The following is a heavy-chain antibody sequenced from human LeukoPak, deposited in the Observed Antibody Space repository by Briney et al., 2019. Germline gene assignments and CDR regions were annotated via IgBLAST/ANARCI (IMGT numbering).Heavy chain of an antibody. V-gene: IGHV3-9*01. J-gene: IGHJ4*02. CDR2: ISWNSGSI. D-gene: IGHD5-24*01. CDR1: GFTFDDYA. Sequence: PGGSLRLSCAASGFTFDDYAMHWVRQAPGKGLEWVSGISWNSGSIGYADSVKGRFTISRDNSKNTLYLQMNSLRAEDTAVYYCAKGTLQPSPPMATIYFDYWGQGTLVTVSS. CDR3: AKGTLQPSPPMATIYFDY.